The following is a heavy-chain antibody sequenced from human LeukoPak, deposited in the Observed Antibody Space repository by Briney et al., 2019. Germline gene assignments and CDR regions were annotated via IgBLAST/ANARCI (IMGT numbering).Heavy chain of an antibody. D-gene: IGHD3-10*01. CDR1: GYSFTSYW. CDR3: ARQSETYYYGSGSQKHAFDI. J-gene: IGHJ3*02. Sequence: GESLKISCKGSGYSFTSYWIGWVRQMPGKGLEWMGIIYPGDSDTRYSPSFQGQVTISADKSISTAYLQWSSLEASDTAMYYCARQSETYYYGSGSQKHAFDIWGQGTMVTVSS. CDR2: IYPGDSDT. V-gene: IGHV5-51*01.